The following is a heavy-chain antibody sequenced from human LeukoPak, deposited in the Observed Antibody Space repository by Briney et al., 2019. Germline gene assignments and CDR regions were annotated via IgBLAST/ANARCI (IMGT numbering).Heavy chain of an antibody. J-gene: IGHJ4*02. V-gene: IGHV4-59*01. Sequence: SETLSLTCTVSGGSITSYYWSWIRQPPGKGLEWIGYIYYSGNTNYNPSLKSRVTISVDTSKNQFSLKLSSVTAADTAVYYCAREDGSTSSFDYWGQGTLVTVSS. D-gene: IGHD5-24*01. CDR1: GGSITSYY. CDR2: IYYSGNT. CDR3: AREDGSTSSFDY.